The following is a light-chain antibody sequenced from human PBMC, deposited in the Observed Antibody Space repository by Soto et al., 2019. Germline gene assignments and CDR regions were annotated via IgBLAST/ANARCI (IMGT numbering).Light chain of an antibody. J-gene: IGKJ1*01. CDR2: YTS. Sequence: DIQMTQSPSTLSASVGDRVTITCRASQSISSWLAWYQQKPGKAPKLLIYYTSSLESGVLSRFSGSGSGTEFTLTISSLQPDDFATYYCQQYNSYPWTFSQGTKVEIK. CDR1: QSISSW. CDR3: QQYNSYPWT. V-gene: IGKV1-5*01.